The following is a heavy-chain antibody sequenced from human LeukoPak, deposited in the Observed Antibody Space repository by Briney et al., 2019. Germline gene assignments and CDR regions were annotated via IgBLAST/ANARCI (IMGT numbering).Heavy chain of an antibody. J-gene: IGHJ5*02. Sequence: GASVKVSCKVSGYTLTELSMHWVRQAPGKGLEWMGGFDPEDGETIYAQKFQGRVTMTEDTSTDTAHMELSSLRSEDTAVYYCATRALYYDFWSGYSPSNWFDPWGQGTLVTVSS. CDR3: ATRALYYDFWSGYSPSNWFDP. CDR1: GYTLTELS. D-gene: IGHD3-3*01. CDR2: FDPEDGET. V-gene: IGHV1-24*01.